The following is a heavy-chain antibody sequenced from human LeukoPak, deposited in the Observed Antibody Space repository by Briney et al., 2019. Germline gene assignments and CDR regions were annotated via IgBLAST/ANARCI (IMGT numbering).Heavy chain of an antibody. CDR1: GGSISSYY. CDR2: IYTSGST. CDR3: ARLSCSTSFYEGENGFDP. D-gene: IGHD2-2*01. V-gene: IGHV4-4*09. Sequence: SEALSLTCTVSGGSISSYYWRWLRQPPGKGLEWIGYIYTSGSTNYNPSLKSRVTIPVHTSKNQFSLKLSSVTAADTAVYYGARLSCSTSFYEGENGFDPWGQGTLVTVSS. J-gene: IGHJ5*02.